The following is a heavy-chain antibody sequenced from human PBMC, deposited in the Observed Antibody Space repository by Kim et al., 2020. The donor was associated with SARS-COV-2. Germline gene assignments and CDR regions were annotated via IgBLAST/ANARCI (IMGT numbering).Heavy chain of an antibody. J-gene: IGHJ4*02. CDR3: ARGESNSWYGY. V-gene: IGHV4-59*13. CDR2: IYHTGST. Sequence: SETLSLTCSVSGSSISNYYWTWIRQPPGKGLEWIGYIYHTGSTNYNPSLKSRVTISVDKSKNQFSMKLSSVTAADTAFYYCARGESNSWYGYWRQGTLVT. CDR1: GSSISNYY. D-gene: IGHD6-13*01.